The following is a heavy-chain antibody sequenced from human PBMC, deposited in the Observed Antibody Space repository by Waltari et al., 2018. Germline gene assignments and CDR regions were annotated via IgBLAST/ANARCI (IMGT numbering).Heavy chain of an antibody. Sequence: LTELSMHWVRQAPGKGLEWMGGFDPEDGETIYAQKFQGRVTMTEDTSTDTAYMELSSLRSEDTAVYYCATDRGIVGATTYWYFDLWGRGTLVTVSS. J-gene: IGHJ2*01. CDR1: LTELS. D-gene: IGHD1-26*01. CDR3: ATDRGIVGATTYWYFDL. CDR2: FDPEDGET. V-gene: IGHV1-24*01.